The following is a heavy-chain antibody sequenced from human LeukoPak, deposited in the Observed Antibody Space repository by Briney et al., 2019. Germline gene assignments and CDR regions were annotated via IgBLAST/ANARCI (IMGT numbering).Heavy chain of an antibody. CDR1: GYTFTSYY. CDR2: INPSGGST. CDR3: ARLYGNWFDP. V-gene: IGHV1-46*01. Sequence: ASVKVSCKASGYTFTSYYIHWVRQAPGQGLEWMGIINPSGGSTSYAEKFQGGVTMTRDTSTSTVYMELSSLRSEDTAVYYCARLYGNWFDPWGQGTLVTVSS. D-gene: IGHD2-8*01. J-gene: IGHJ5*02.